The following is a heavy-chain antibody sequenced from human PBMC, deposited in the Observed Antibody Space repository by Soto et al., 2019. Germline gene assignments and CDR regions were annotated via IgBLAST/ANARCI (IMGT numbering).Heavy chain of an antibody. CDR3: ARERDGDYADY. D-gene: IGHD4-17*01. Sequence: SETLSLTCTVSGGSISSYYWSWIWQPPGKGLEWIGYIYYSGSTNYNPSLKSRVTISVDTSKNQFSLKLSSVTAADTVVDYCARERDGDYADYWGQGTLVTVSP. CDR1: GGSISSYY. J-gene: IGHJ4*02. V-gene: IGHV4-59*01. CDR2: IYYSGST.